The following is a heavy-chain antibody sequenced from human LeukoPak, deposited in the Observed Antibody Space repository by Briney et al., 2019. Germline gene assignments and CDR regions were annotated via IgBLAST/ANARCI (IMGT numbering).Heavy chain of an antibody. J-gene: IGHJ4*02. D-gene: IGHD3-22*01. V-gene: IGHV1-69*05. CDR1: GGTFSSYA. Sequence: ASVKVSCKASGGTFSSYAISWVRQAPGQGLEWMGGIIPIFGTANSAQKLQGRVTTTTDESTSTAYMELSSLRSEDSAVYYCASHPYYESSGTNAGYWGQGTLVTVSS. CDR2: IIPIFGTA. CDR3: ASHPYYESSGTNAGY.